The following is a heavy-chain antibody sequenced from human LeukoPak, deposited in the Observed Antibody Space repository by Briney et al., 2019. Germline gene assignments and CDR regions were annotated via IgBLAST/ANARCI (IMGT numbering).Heavy chain of an antibody. J-gene: IGHJ6*04. CDR1: GGTFSSYA. Sequence: SVNVSCKASGGTFSSYAISWVRQAPGQGLEWMGGIIPIFGTANYAQKFQGRATITADKSTSTAYMELSSLRSEDMAVYYCATTMVWGVIRSGMDVWGKGTTVTVSS. D-gene: IGHD3-10*01. CDR3: ATTMVWGVIRSGMDV. V-gene: IGHV1-69*06. CDR2: IIPIFGTA.